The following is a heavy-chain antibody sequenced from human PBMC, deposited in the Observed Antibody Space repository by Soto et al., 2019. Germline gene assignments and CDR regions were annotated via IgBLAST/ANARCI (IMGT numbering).Heavy chain of an antibody. V-gene: IGHV2-70*01. D-gene: IGHD3-22*01. CDR2: IDWDDDK. Sequence: ESGPTLVNPTQTLTLTCTFSGFSLSTSGMCVSWIRQPPGKALEWLALIDWDDDKYYSTSLKTRLTISKDTSKNLVVLTLTNMAPLDTSTFYCARIQDYDDLGWFDPWGQGTLVTVSS. J-gene: IGHJ5*02. CDR1: GFSLSTSGMC. CDR3: ARIQDYDDLGWFDP.